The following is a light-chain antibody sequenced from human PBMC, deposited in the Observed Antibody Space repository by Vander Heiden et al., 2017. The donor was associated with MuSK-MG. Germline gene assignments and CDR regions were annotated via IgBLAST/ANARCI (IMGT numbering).Light chain of an antibody. CDR1: SHNIGAGYH. Sequence: QSVLTQPPSVSGAPGQRVTSACTGGSHNIGAGYHGHCYQQLTRTAPKLLIYCNSNRPSGVPDRFSGSKSGTSASLAITGLQAEDEADYYCQSYDSSLSGSVFGGGTKLTVL. CDR2: CNS. J-gene: IGLJ3*02. V-gene: IGLV1-40*01. CDR3: QSYDSSLSGSV.